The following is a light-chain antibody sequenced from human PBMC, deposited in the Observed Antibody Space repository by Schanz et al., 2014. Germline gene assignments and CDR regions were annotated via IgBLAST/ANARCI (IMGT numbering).Light chain of an antibody. CDR2: AAS. CDR1: QSITKF. Sequence: DIPMTQSPSSLSASVRDRVTITCRASQSITKFLNWYQQKPGKAPKLLIYAASSLQSGVPSRFSGSGSGTEFTLTISSLQPDDFATYYCQQYDSFPFTFGGGTKVEIK. V-gene: IGKV1-17*01. J-gene: IGKJ4*01. CDR3: QQYDSFPFT.